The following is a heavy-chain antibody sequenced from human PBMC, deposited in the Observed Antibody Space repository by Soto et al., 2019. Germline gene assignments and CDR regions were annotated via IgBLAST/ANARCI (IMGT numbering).Heavy chain of an antibody. V-gene: IGHV3-48*03. CDR3: ARNPGEIFTADYYGMDV. Sequence: GGSLRLSCAASGFTFSSYEMNWVRQSPGKGLEWVSYISSSGSTIYYADSVKGRFTISRDNAKNSLYLQMNSLRAEDTAVYYCARNPGEIFTADYYGMDVWGQGTTVTVSS. CDR1: GFTFSSYE. J-gene: IGHJ6*02. D-gene: IGHD3-3*01. CDR2: ISSSGSTI.